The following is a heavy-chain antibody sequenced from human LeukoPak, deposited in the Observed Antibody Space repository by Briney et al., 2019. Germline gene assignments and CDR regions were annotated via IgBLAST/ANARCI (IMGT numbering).Heavy chain of an antibody. Sequence: PGGSLRLSCAASGFTFRRYSMSWVRQAPGKGLEWVANIKEDGSEIYYVDSVKGRFTIFRDNTKNSLYLQTNSLRAEDTAVYYCARDRPITMIVVALHSDAFDIWGQGTMVTVSS. CDR2: IKEDGSEI. CDR1: GFTFRRYS. V-gene: IGHV3-7*01. J-gene: IGHJ3*02. CDR3: ARDRPITMIVVALHSDAFDI. D-gene: IGHD3-22*01.